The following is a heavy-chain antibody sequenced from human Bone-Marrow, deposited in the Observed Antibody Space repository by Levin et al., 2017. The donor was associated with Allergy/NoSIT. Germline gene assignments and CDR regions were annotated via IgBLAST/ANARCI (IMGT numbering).Heavy chain of an antibody. J-gene: IGHJ5*01. CDR2: IRNKVNSYTT. V-gene: IGHV3-72*01. CDR3: IRGRSGLFES. D-gene: IGHD3-16*02. Sequence: GGSLRLSCAASGFTFSDHYMDWVRQAPGRGLEWVGRIRNKVNSYTTEYAASVKGRFTISRDDSKNSLYLQMDSLKTEDTAVYYCIRGRSGLFESWGQGTLVTVSS. CDR1: GFTFSDHY.